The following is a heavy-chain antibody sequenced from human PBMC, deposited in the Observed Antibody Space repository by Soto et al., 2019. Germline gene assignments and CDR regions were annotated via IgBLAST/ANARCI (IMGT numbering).Heavy chain of an antibody. CDR2: ISSNGGST. D-gene: IGHD7-27*01. CDR1: GFTFSSYA. CDR3: VKGQKLGKLDY. J-gene: IGHJ4*02. Sequence: GGSLRLSCSASGFTFSSYAMHWVRQAPGKGLEYVSAISSNGGSTYYADSVKGRFTISRDNSKNTLYLQMSSLRAEDTAVYYCVKGQKLGKLDYWGQGTLVTVSS. V-gene: IGHV3-64D*08.